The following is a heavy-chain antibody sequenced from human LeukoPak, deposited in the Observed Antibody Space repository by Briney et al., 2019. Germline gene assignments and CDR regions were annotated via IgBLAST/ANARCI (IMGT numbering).Heavy chain of an antibody. D-gene: IGHD6-13*01. J-gene: IGHJ4*02. CDR1: GYTFTSYD. V-gene: IGHV1-8*03. Sequence: ASVKVSCKASGYTFTSYDINWVRQAPGQGLEWMGWMNPNSGNTGYAQKFQGRVTITRNTSISTAYMELSSLRSEDTAVYYCARGEYSSSWLFDYWGQGTLVTVSS. CDR3: ARGEYSSSWLFDY. CDR2: MNPNSGNT.